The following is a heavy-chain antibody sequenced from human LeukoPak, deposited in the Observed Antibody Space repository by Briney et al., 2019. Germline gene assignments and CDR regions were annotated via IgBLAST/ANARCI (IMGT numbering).Heavy chain of an antibody. CDR3: ARGAGGYFDL. J-gene: IGHJ2*01. CDR1: GGSFSGYY. CDR2: INRSGST. D-gene: IGHD1-14*01. V-gene: IGHV4-34*01. Sequence: SETLSLTCAVYGGSFSGYYWSWIRQPPGKGLEWIGEINRSGSTNYNPSLKSRVTISVDTSKNQFSLKLSSVTAADTAVYYCARGAGGYFDLWGRGTLVTVSS.